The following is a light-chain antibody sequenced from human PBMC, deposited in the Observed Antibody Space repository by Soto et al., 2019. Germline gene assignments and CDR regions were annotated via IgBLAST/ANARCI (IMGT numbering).Light chain of an antibody. CDR3: QQAHSFPRT. CDR1: QGVSSW. Sequence: DIQMTQPPSSVSASVGDRVTITCRASQGVSSWLAWYQQRPGKAPELLIFAASSLKSGVPSRFSGSGSGTNFTLTITNLQPEDFATYYCQQAHSFPRTFGQGTKVEI. V-gene: IGKV1-12*01. J-gene: IGKJ1*01. CDR2: AAS.